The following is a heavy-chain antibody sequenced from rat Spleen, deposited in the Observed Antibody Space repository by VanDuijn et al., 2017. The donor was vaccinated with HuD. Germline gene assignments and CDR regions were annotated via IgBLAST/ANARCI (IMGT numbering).Heavy chain of an antibody. CDR1: GYSITSNY. Sequence: EVQLQESGPGLVKPSQSLSLTCSVTGYSITSNYWGWIRKFPGNKMEWMGYISYSGSTSYNPSLKSRISITRDTSKNQFFLQLNSVTTEDTATYYCARSGDGGYSYYYVMDAWGQGVMVTVSS. CDR3: ARSGDGGYSYYYVMDA. CDR2: ISYSGST. D-gene: IGHD1-11*01. J-gene: IGHJ2*01. V-gene: IGHV3-1*01.